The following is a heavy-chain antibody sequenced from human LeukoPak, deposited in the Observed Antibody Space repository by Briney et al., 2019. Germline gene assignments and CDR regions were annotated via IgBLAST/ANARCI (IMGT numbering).Heavy chain of an antibody. CDR2: ISGSGGST. CDR1: GGSVSSGSYY. V-gene: IGHV3-23*01. Sequence: ETLSLTCTVSGGSVSSGSYYWSWVRQAPGKGLEWVSAISGSGGSTYYADSVKGRFTISRDNSKNTLYLQMNSLRAEDTAVYYCAKGGDYYDYWGQGTLVTVSS. J-gene: IGHJ4*02. CDR3: AKGGDYYDY.